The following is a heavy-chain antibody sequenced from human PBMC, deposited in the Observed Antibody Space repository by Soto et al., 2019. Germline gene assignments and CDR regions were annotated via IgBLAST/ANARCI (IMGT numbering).Heavy chain of an antibody. Sequence: GGSLRLSCAASGFIFSDYDMSWVRQAPGKGLEWVSGISGSGAATFYADSAKGRFTASRDNSENRLFLQIHSLRAEDTATYFCVRHAKLTTVSANVGFYYGLDVWGQGATVTVSS. J-gene: IGHJ6*02. V-gene: IGHV3-23*01. CDR1: GFIFSDYD. CDR2: ISGSGAAT. CDR3: VRHAKLTTVSANVGFYYGLDV. D-gene: IGHD4-4*01.